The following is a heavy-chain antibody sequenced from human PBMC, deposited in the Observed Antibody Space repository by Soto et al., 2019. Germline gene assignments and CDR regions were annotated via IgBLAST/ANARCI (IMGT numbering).Heavy chain of an antibody. J-gene: IGHJ6*02. D-gene: IGHD2-21*01. CDR2: IKDRNAGGTA. V-gene: IGHV3-15*01. CDR3: TTVTQGPV. Sequence: EVQVVESGGGLVKPGGSVRLSCAVSGLPFTGAWMSWVRQAPGMGLEWVGRIKDRNAGGTADYAEDVKGRFIIPRDDSQIMMYLQKNGLKTEDTALYYCTTVTQGPVGGQGTRVIVSS. CDR1: GLPFTGAW.